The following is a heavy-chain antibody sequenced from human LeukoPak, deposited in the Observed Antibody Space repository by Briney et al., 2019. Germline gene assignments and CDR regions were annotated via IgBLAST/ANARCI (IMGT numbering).Heavy chain of an antibody. CDR3: ASLGSRSGSYY. D-gene: IGHD3-10*01. CDR1: GFTLSSYG. V-gene: IGHV3-48*03. Sequence: GESLTLSCAVSGFTLSSYGMKWVRQPPGKGLEWVSYISSSGSSIYYADSVKGRFTISRVNAKDSLYLQMNSLRAEDTAVYYCASLGSRSGSYYWGQGALVTVSS. J-gene: IGHJ4*02. CDR2: ISSSGSSI.